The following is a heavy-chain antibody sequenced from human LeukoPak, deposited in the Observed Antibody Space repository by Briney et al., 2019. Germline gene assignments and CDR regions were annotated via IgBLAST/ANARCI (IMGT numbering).Heavy chain of an antibody. D-gene: IGHD6-19*01. CDR3: ARAVSVQWLPSNV. Sequence: ASVKVSCKASGYTFTSYYMHRVRQAPGQGLEWMGIINPSGGSTSYAQKFQGRVTMTRDTSTSTVYMELSSLRSEDTAVYYCARAVSVQWLPSNVWGQGTLVTVSS. CDR2: INPSGGST. J-gene: IGHJ4*02. V-gene: IGHV1-46*01. CDR1: GYTFTSYY.